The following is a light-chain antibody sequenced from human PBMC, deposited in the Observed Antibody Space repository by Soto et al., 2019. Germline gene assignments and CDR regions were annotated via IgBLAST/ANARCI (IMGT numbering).Light chain of an antibody. J-gene: IGKJ4*01. CDR3: MQTLQTPLP. CDR1: QSLLHNNGYNY. CDR2: MGS. Sequence: DIVMTQSPLSLPVTPGESASISCRSSQSLLHNNGYNYLDWYLQKPGQSPQLLFFMGSHRASGVPDTFSASGSGTDFTLKISRVEAEDVGVYYCMQTLQTPLPFGGGTKV. V-gene: IGKV2-28*01.